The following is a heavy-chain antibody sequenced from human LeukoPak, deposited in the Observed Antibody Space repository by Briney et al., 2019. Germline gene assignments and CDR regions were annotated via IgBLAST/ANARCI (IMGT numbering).Heavy chain of an antibody. CDR2: ISGSGGST. CDR1: GFTFSSYA. Sequence: GGSLRPSCAASGFTFSSYAMSWVRQAAGKGVEWVSAISGSGGSTYYADSVEGRFTISRDNTKNSLYLQMNSLRAEDTAVYYCAKAPRSMVRDNWFDPWGQGTLVTVSS. V-gene: IGHV3-23*01. D-gene: IGHD3-10*01. J-gene: IGHJ5*02. CDR3: AKAPRSMVRDNWFDP.